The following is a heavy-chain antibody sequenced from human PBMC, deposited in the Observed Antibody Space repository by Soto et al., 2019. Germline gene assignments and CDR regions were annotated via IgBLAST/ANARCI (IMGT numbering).Heavy chain of an antibody. D-gene: IGHD6-19*01. CDR1: GYSFTSYW. CDR3: ARHPPSSGWYGYYFDY. CDR2: IDPSDSYT. Sequence: GESLKISCKGSGYSFTSYWISWVRQMPGKGLEWMGRIDPSDSYTNYSPSFQGHVTISADKSISTAYLQWSSLKASDTAMYYCARHPPSSGWYGYYFDYWGQGTLVTVSS. V-gene: IGHV5-10-1*01. J-gene: IGHJ4*02.